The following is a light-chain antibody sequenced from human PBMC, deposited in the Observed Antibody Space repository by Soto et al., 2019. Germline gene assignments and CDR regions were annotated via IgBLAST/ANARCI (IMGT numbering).Light chain of an antibody. CDR3: HQYDRSPWT. Sequence: EIVLTQSPGTLSLSPGERVTLSCRASQSVSSSYLAWYQQKPGQAPKLLIYGASNRATGIPDRFSGSESGTDFTLTISRLEPEDFAVYYFHQYDRSPWTFGQGTKVEVK. J-gene: IGKJ1*01. CDR2: GAS. V-gene: IGKV3-20*01. CDR1: QSVSSSY.